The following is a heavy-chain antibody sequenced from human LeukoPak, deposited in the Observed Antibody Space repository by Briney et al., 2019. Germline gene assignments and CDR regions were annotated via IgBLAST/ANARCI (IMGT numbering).Heavy chain of an antibody. CDR2: IYYSGST. Sequence: SETLSLTCTVSGGSISSGDYYWSWIRQPPGKGLEWIGYIYYSGSTYYNPSLKSRVTISVDTSKNQFSLKLSSVTAADTAVYYCAREPTVVTGAFVIWGRGTMVTVSS. D-gene: IGHD4-23*01. CDR1: GGSISSGDYY. CDR3: AREPTVVTGAFVI. V-gene: IGHV4-30-4*08. J-gene: IGHJ3*02.